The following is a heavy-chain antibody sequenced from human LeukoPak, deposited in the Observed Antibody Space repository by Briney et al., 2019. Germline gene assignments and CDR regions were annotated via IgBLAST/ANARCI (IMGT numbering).Heavy chain of an antibody. CDR2: INWNGGST. Sequence: GGSLRLSCTASGFTFSDYYMSWIRQAPGKGLEWVSGINWNGGSTGYADSVKGRFTISRDNAKNSLYLQMNSLRAEDTAVYYCARDQSTSYWPFEVWGQGTLVTVSS. V-gene: IGHV3-20*04. J-gene: IGHJ4*02. CDR3: ARDQSTSYWPFEV. CDR1: GFTFSDYY. D-gene: IGHD2-2*01.